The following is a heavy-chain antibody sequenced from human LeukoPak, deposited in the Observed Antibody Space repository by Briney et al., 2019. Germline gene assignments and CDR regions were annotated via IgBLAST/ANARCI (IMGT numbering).Heavy chain of an antibody. Sequence: GGSLRLSCAASGFTFSSYAMHWVRQAPGKGLEWVAVISYDGSNKYYADSVKGRFTISRDNSKNTLYLQMNSLRAEDTAVYYCARDITGTWRGLDYWGQGTLVTVSS. V-gene: IGHV3-30-3*01. CDR1: GFTFSSYA. D-gene: IGHD1-7*01. CDR2: ISYDGSNK. J-gene: IGHJ4*02. CDR3: ARDITGTWRGLDY.